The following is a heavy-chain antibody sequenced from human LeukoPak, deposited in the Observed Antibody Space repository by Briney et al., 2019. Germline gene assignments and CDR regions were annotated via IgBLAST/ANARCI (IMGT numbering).Heavy chain of an antibody. CDR1: GGSISTSNYY. Sequence: SETLSLTCTVSGGSISTSNYYWGWVRQPPGKALEWIGNIFYSGSTYYSPSLKSRVTISLDTSRNQFSLKLSSVTAADTAVYYCARRRCSSTSCYRQKYYFDYWGQGTLVTVSS. CDR2: IFYSGST. CDR3: ARRRCSSTSCYRQKYYFDY. D-gene: IGHD2-2*02. V-gene: IGHV4-39*07. J-gene: IGHJ4*02.